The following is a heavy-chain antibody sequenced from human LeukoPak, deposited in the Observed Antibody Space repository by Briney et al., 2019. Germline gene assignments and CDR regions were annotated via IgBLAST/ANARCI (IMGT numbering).Heavy chain of an antibody. CDR1: GFTFSSYW. CDR3: ARETGGYPFVYYYYYGMDV. Sequence: PGGSLRLSCAASGFTFSSYWMHWVRQAPGKGLVWVSGINSDGSSTSYADSVKGRFTISRDNSKNTLYLQMNSLRAEDTAVYYCARETGGYPFVYYYYYGMDVWGQGTTVTVSS. J-gene: IGHJ6*02. D-gene: IGHD5-12*01. V-gene: IGHV3-74*01. CDR2: INSDGSST.